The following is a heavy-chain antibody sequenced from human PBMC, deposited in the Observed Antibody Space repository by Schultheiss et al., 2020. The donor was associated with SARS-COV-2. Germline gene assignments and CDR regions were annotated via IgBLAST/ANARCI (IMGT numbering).Heavy chain of an antibody. Sequence: GESLKISCAASGFTFSSYGMHWVRQAPGKGLEWVAVISYDGSNKYYADSVKGRFTISRDNSKNTLYLQMNSLRAEDTAVYYCARLVFFDYWGQGTLVTVSS. V-gene: IGHV3-33*05. CDR1: GFTFSSYG. CDR3: ARLVFFDY. D-gene: IGHD2-2*01. CDR2: ISYDGSNK. J-gene: IGHJ4*02.